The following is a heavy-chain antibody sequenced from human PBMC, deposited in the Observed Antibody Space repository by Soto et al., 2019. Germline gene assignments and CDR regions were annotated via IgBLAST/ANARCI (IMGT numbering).Heavy chain of an antibody. V-gene: IGHV3-23*01. CDR3: AHWVEGARGRIDY. D-gene: IGHD1-26*01. CDR1: GFTFSGYA. J-gene: IGHJ4*02. Sequence: EVQLLESGGGLVQPGGSLRLSCAASGFTFSGYAMTWVRQTPGKGLEWVSAISGSGDATYYADSVKGRFTTSRDNSKNTLFLQINSLRVEDTAVYYCAHWVEGARGRIDYWGQGTLVTVSS. CDR2: ISGSGDAT.